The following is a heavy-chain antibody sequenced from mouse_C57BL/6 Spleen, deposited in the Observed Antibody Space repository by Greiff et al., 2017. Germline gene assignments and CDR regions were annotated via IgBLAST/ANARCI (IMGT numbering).Heavy chain of an antibody. J-gene: IGHJ1*03. D-gene: IGHD1-1*01. V-gene: IGHV1-52*01. CDR3: ARKRGTTVVDWYVDV. Sequence: VQLQQPGAELVRPGSSVKLSCKASGYTFTSYWMHWVKQRPIQDLEWIGNIDPSDSETHYNQKFKDKATLTVDKSSSTAYMQLSSLTSEDSAVYYCARKRGTTVVDWYVDVWGTGTTVTVSS. CDR2: IDPSDSET. CDR1: GYTFTSYW.